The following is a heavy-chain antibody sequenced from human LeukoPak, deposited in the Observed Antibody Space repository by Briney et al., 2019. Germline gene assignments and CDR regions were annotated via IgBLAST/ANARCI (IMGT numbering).Heavy chain of an antibody. V-gene: IGHV3-30*18. J-gene: IGHJ4*02. CDR3: AKEWPYCSSTSSCPPRDY. D-gene: IGHD2-2*01. CDR2: ISYDGSNK. CDR1: GFTSSSYG. Sequence: GGSLSLSCTASGFTSSSYGMHWVRQAPGKGLVWVAVISYDGSNKYYADSVKGRFTISRVNSKNTLYLQMNSLRAEDTAVYYCAKEWPYCSSTSSCPPRDYWGQGILVTVSS.